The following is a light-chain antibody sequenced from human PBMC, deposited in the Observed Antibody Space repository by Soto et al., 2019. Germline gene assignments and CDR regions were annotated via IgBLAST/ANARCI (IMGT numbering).Light chain of an antibody. J-gene: IGKJ4*01. V-gene: IGKV1-5*03. CDR2: KAS. Sequence: DIQMTQSPSSLSASVGDRVTITCRASQSISSYLNWYQQKPGKAPKLLIYKASTLKSGVPSRFSGSGSGTEFTLTISSLQPDDFATYYCPKTPSYPSTVGGGTQVDSK. CDR1: QSISSY. CDR3: PKTPSYPST.